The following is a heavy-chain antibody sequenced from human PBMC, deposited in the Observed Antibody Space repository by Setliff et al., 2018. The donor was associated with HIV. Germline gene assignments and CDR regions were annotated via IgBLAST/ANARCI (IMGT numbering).Heavy chain of an antibody. J-gene: IGHJ3*01. V-gene: IGHV3-33*01. Sequence: GESLKISCEASGFTFSVYGMHWVRQAPGKGLEWVAVLWYDGGKKYYADSVKGRFTISRDDSKNTLYLQMNSLRAEDTAVHYCARGQFRLRPDSLDLCGRGTLVTVSS. CDR1: GFTFSVYG. CDR3: ARGQFRLRPDSLDL. D-gene: IGHD2-21*01. CDR2: LWYDGGKK.